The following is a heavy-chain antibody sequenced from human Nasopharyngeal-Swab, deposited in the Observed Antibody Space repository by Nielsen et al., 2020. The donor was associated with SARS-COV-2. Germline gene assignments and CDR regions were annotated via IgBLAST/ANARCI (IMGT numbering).Heavy chain of an antibody. CDR2: IKSKTDGGTT. D-gene: IGHD3-3*01. V-gene: IGHV3-15*01. CDR1: GFTFSNAW. Sequence: GGSLRLSCAASGFTFSNAWMSWVRQAPGKGLEWVGRIKSKTDGGTTDYAAPVKGRFIISRDDSKNTLYLQMNSLKTEDTAVYYCTTKKYYDFWSGYYDIDYWGQGTLVTVSS. J-gene: IGHJ4*02. CDR3: TTKKYYDFWSGYYDIDY.